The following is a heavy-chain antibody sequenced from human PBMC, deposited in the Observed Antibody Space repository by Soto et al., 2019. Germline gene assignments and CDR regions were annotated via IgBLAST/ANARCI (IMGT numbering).Heavy chain of an antibody. CDR2: IHYSGST. D-gene: IGHD3-10*01. CDR3: ARDIAGSGNLIFDY. Sequence: PSETLSLTCTVSGGSISSYYWSWIRQPPGKGLEWIGYIHYSGSTNYNPSLNSRVTISVDTSKNQFSLKLSSVTAADTAVYYCARDIAGSGNLIFDYWGQGTLVTVSS. J-gene: IGHJ4*02. V-gene: IGHV4-59*01. CDR1: GGSISSYY.